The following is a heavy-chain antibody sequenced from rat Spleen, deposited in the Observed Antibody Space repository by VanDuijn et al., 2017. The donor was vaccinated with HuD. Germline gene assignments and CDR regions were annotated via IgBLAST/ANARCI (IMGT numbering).Heavy chain of an antibody. V-gene: IGHV5-29*01. CDR2: INFDGSST. Sequence: EVQLVESGGGLVQPGGTLKLSCAASGITFSNYAMAWVRQAPTKGLEWVATINFDGSSTYYRDSVKGRFTISRDDAKSTLYLQMDSLRSEDTATYYCTTKYRYNSPFDYWGQGVMVTVSS. CDR1: GITFSNYA. D-gene: IGHD1-5*01. CDR3: TTKYRYNSPFDY. J-gene: IGHJ2*01.